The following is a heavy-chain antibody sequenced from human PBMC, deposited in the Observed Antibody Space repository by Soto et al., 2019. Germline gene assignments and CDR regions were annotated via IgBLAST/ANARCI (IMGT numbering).Heavy chain of an antibody. CDR3: ARGLTTVTTY. D-gene: IGHD4-17*01. V-gene: IGHV3-48*02. CDR2: ISRSSSII. Sequence: GGSLRLSCAASGFTFSSYSMNWVRQAPGKGLEWISHISRSSSIIYYADSVKGRFTISRDNANNSLYLQMNSLRDDDTAVYYCARGLTTVTTYWGQGTLVTVSS. J-gene: IGHJ4*02. CDR1: GFTFSSYS.